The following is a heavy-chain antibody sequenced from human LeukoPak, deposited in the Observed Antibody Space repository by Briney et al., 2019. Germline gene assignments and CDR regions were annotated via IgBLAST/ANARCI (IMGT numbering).Heavy chain of an antibody. CDR3: ASLKENPGYYDSSGYEAY. D-gene: IGHD3-22*01. Sequence: SVKVSCKASGGTFSSYAISWVRQAPGQGLEWMGRIIPILGIANYAQKFQGRVTITADKSTSTAYMELSSLRSEDTAVYYCASLKENPGYYDSSGYEAYWGQGTLVTVSS. CDR1: GGTFSSYA. CDR2: IIPILGIA. J-gene: IGHJ4*02. V-gene: IGHV1-69*04.